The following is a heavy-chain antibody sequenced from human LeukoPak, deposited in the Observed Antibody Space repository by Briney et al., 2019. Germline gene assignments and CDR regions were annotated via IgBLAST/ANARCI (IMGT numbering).Heavy chain of an antibody. V-gene: IGHV4-31*03. CDR3: ASSYCSSTSCYRIMWFDP. CDR1: GGSISSGGYY. Sequence: SQTLSLTCTVSGGSISSGGYYWSWIRQHPGKGLEWIGYIYYSGSTYYNPSLKSRVTISVDTSKNQFSLKLSSVTAADTAVYYCASSYCSSTSCYRIMWFDPWGQGTLVTVSS. J-gene: IGHJ5*02. D-gene: IGHD2-2*01. CDR2: IYYSGST.